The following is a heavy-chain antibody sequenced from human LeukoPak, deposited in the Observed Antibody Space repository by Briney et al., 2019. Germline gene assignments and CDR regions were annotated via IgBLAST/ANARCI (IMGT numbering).Heavy chain of an antibody. D-gene: IGHD3-22*01. CDR3: ARGLFLSGYLDAFDI. CDR1: GFIFSSFG. J-gene: IGHJ3*02. Sequence: GRSLRLSCAASGFIFSSFGMHWVRQVPGKGLEWVALISYDGSNKKYADSVKGRFTISRDNSKNTLYLQMNSLRVEDTAVYYCARGLFLSGYLDAFDIWGQGTVVTVSS. V-gene: IGHV3-30*03. CDR2: ISYDGSNK.